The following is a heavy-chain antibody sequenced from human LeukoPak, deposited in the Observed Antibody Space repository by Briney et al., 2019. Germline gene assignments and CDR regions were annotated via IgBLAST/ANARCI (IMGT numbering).Heavy chain of an antibody. V-gene: IGHV3-23*01. CDR2: ISGSGGST. D-gene: IGHD1-26*01. J-gene: IGHJ3*02. CDR1: GFTFSSYS. CDR3: AKGRRGIVGAVTDAFDI. Sequence: GGSLRLSCAASGFTFSSYSMNWVRQAPGKGLEWVSAISGSGGSTYYADSVKGRFTISRDNSKNTLYLQMNSLRAEDTAVYYCAKGRRGIVGAVTDAFDIWGQGTMVTVS.